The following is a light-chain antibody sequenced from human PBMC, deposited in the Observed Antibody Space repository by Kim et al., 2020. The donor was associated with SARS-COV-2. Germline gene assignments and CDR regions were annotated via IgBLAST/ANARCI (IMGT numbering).Light chain of an antibody. V-gene: IGKV3-20*01. J-gene: IGKJ4*01. Sequence: EIVLTQSPGTLSLSPGERATLSCRASQSVNNRFLAWFQQKPGQAPRLLIYGASNRATDIPDRFTGGGSGTDFTLTISRLEPEDFAMYYCQQFGHSPTFGGGTKLEIK. CDR1: QSVNNRF. CDR3: QQFGHSPT. CDR2: GAS.